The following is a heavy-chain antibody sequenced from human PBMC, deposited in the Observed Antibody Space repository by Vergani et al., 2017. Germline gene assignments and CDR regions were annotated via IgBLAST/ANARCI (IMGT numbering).Heavy chain of an antibody. CDR3: ARHTTYTDS. Sequence: EVELVQSGPEMRKPGESPKISCKGSEYSFGNYWIGWVRQMPGKGLEWMRIIYPADSDTRYSPSFQGQVTISANKSISTAFLQWDSLKASETALYYCARHTTYTDSWGQGTLVTVSS. D-gene: IGHD1-1*01. V-gene: IGHV5-51*01. J-gene: IGHJ4*02. CDR2: IYPADSDT. CDR1: EYSFGNYW.